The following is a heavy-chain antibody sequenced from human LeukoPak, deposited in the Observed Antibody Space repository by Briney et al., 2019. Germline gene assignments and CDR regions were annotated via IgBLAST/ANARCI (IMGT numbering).Heavy chain of an antibody. CDR2: IRYDVGNK. V-gene: IGHV3-30*02. Sequence: GGSLRLSCAASGFTFSSYGMHWVRQAPGKGLEWVAFIRYDVGNKYYADSVKGRFTISRDNSKNTLYLQMNSLRAEDTAVYYCAKDRVSKTYYYYYMDVWGKGTTVTISS. J-gene: IGHJ6*03. CDR1: GFTFSSYG. CDR3: AKDRVSKTYYYYYMDV. D-gene: IGHD6-13*01.